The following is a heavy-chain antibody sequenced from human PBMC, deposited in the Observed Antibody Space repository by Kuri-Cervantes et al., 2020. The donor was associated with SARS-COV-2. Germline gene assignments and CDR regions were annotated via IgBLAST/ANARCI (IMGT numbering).Heavy chain of an antibody. J-gene: IGHJ6*02. CDR3: ARAPIKDIVLMVYKPENYYYYGMDV. CDR2: ISYDGSNK. CDR1: GFSFSGYA. V-gene: IGHV3-30*01. D-gene: IGHD2-8*01. Sequence: GGSLRLSCAASGFSFSGYAFHWVRQAPGKGLEWVAVISYDGSNKYYADSVKGRFTISRDNSKNTLYLQMNSLRAEDTAVYYCARAPIKDIVLMVYKPENYYYYGMDVWGQGTTVTVSS.